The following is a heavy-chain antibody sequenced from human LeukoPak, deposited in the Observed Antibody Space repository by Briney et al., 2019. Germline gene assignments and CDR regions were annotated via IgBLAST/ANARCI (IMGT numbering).Heavy chain of an antibody. Sequence: GGSLRLSCAASGFTFSTYTMNWVRQAPGKGLEWVSSISSRSSYIYYADSVKGRFTISRDNAKNSLYLQMNSLRAEDTAVYHCARGFSSMCDYWGQGTLVTVSS. D-gene: IGHD6-13*01. CDR1: GFTFSTYT. V-gene: IGHV3-21*01. J-gene: IGHJ4*02. CDR2: ISSRSSYI. CDR3: ARGFSSMCDY.